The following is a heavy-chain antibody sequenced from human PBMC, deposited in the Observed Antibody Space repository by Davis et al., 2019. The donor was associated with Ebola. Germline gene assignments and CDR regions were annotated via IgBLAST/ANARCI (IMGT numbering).Heavy chain of an antibody. CDR2: IYSGGST. Sequence: GGSLRLSCAASGFTVSSNYMSWVRQAPGKGLEWVSVIYSGGSTYYADSVKGRFTISRDNSKNTLYLQMNNLRDEDTALYYCARYGGSCIGDRCAYWGQGTLVTVSS. J-gene: IGHJ4*02. CDR3: ARYGGSCIGDRCAY. V-gene: IGHV3-66*01. CDR1: GFTVSSNY. D-gene: IGHD2-15*01.